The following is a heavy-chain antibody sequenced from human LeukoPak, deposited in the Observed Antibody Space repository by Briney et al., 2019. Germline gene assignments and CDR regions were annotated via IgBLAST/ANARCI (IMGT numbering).Heavy chain of an antibody. CDR1: GYTFTGYY. D-gene: IGHD1-26*01. Sequence: ASVKVSCKASGYTFTGYYMHWVRQAPGQGLEWMGWINPNSGGTNYAQKFQGRVTMTRDTSISTVYMELSRLRSDDTAVYYCARAEMWEYYFDYWGQGTLVTVSS. CDR2: INPNSGGT. CDR3: ARAEMWEYYFDY. V-gene: IGHV1-2*02. J-gene: IGHJ4*02.